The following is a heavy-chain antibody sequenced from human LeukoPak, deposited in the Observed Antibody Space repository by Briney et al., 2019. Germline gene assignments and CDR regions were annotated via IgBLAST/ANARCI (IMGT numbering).Heavy chain of an antibody. V-gene: IGHV4-61*02. Sequence: PLETLSLTCTVSGGSISSGSYYWSWIRQPAGKGLEWIGRIYTSGSTNYNPSLKSRVTISVDTSKNQFSLKLSSVTAADTAVYYCASTAYYYDSSGYYPHDYWGQGTLVTVSS. D-gene: IGHD3-22*01. J-gene: IGHJ4*02. CDR2: IYTSGST. CDR1: GGSISSGSYY. CDR3: ASTAYYYDSSGYYPHDY.